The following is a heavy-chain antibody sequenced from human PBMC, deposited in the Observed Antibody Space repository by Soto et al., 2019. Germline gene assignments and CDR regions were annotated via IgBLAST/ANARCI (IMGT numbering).Heavy chain of an antibody. J-gene: IGHJ4*02. V-gene: IGHV3-48*03. CDR2: ISSSGSTI. D-gene: IGHD5-12*01. CDR1: GFTFSSYE. Sequence: GGSLRLSCAASGFTFSSYEMNWVRQAPGKGLEWVSYISSSGSTIYYADSVKGRFTIFRDNAKKSLYLQMNSLRVEDTAVYYCASALEDGYNYFEYWGQGALVTVSS. CDR3: ASALEDGYNYFEY.